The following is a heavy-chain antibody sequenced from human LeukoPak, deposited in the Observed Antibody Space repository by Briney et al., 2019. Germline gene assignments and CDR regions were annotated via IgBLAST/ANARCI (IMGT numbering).Heavy chain of an antibody. CDR3: ASPKSWIQLWFSFDY. CDR2: ISSNSGSI. D-gene: IGHD5-18*01. Sequence: PPGGSLRLSCAASGFMFDDYPMHWVRQAPGKGLEWVSGISSNSGSIGYADSVKGRFTISRDNAKKSLYLQMNSLRAEDTAVYYCASPKSWIQLWFSFDYWGQGTLVTVSS. J-gene: IGHJ4*02. CDR1: GFMFDDYP. V-gene: IGHV3-9*01.